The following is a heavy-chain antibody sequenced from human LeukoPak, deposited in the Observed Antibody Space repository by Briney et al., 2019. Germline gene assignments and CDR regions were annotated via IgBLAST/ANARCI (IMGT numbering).Heavy chain of an antibody. CDR3: ARINSDSWYYYYMDV. J-gene: IGHJ6*03. D-gene: IGHD4-23*01. CDR1: GFTFSSYG. Sequence: GGSLRLSCAASGFTFSSYGVHWVRQAPGKGLEWVAVISYDGSNKYYADSVKGRFTISRDNSKNTLYLQMNSLRAEDTAVYYCARINSDSWYYYYMDVWGKGTTVTISS. CDR2: ISYDGSNK. V-gene: IGHV3-30*03.